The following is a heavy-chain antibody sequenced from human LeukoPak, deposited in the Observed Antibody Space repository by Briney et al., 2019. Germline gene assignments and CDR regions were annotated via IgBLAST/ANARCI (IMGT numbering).Heavy chain of an antibody. J-gene: IGHJ3*02. CDR2: TYYRSKWYN. D-gene: IGHD4-23*01. V-gene: IGHV6-1*01. CDR3: ARDQTGYGGNSDAFDI. CDR1: GDSVSSNSAA. Sequence: SQTLSLTCAISGDSVSSNSAAWNWIRQSPSRGLEWLGRTYYRSKWYNDYAVSVKSRITINPDTSKNQFSLQLNSVTSEDTAVYYCARDQTGYGGNSDAFDIWGQGTMVTVSS.